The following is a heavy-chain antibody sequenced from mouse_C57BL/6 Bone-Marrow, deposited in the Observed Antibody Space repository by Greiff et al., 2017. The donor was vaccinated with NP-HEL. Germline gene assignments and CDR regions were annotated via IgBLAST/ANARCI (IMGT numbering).Heavy chain of an antibody. CDR1: VFTFSSYA. Sequence: EVKVVESGEGLVKPGGSLKLSCAASVFTFSSYAMSWVRQTPEKRLEWVAYISSGGDYIYYADTVKGRFTISRDNARNTLYLQMSSLKSEDTAMYYCTRQGPSWFAYWGQGTLVTVSA. V-gene: IGHV5-9-1*02. CDR3: TRQGPSWFAY. D-gene: IGHD3-3*01. CDR2: ISSGGDYI. J-gene: IGHJ3*01.